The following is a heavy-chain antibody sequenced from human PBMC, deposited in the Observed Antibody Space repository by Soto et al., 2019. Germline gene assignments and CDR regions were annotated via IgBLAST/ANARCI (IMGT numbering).Heavy chain of an antibody. J-gene: IGHJ6*02. CDR2: ISSSSSTI. CDR3: ARDLYSGYESYYYHYGMDV. V-gene: IGHV3-48*02. Sequence: GGSLRLSCAASGFTFSSYSMNWVRQAPGKGLEWVSYISSSSSTIYYADSVKGRFTISRDNAKNSLYLQMNSLRDEYTAVYYCARDLYSGYESYYYHYGMDVWGQGTTVTVSS. D-gene: IGHD5-12*01. CDR1: GFTFSSYS.